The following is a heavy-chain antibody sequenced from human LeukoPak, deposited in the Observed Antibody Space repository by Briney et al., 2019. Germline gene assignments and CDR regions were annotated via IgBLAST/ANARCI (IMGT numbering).Heavy chain of an antibody. D-gene: IGHD3-22*01. CDR1: GFTVSSNY. V-gene: IGHV3-53*01. Sequence: GGSLKLSCEASGFTVSSNYMSWVHQAPGKGLEWVSCIYSGGSTYYADSVKGRFTISRDNSKNTLYLQMNSLRAEDTAVYYCARGLYYFDTSGYLYYWGQGTLVTLSS. CDR3: ARGLYYFDTSGYLYY. J-gene: IGHJ4*02. CDR2: IYSGGST.